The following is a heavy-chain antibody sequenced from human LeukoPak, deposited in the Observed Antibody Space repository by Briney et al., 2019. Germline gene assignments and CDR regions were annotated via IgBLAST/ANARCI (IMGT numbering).Heavy chain of an antibody. CDR2: INPNSGGT. Sequence: ASVKVSCKASGYTFTGYCMHWVRQAPGQGLEWMGWINPNSGGTNYAQRFQGRVTMTRDTSISTAYMELSRLRSDDTAVYYCATEPHPRYSSSWMGNFDYWGQGTLVTVSS. D-gene: IGHD6-13*01. V-gene: IGHV1-2*02. CDR1: GYTFTGYC. CDR3: ATEPHPRYSSSWMGNFDY. J-gene: IGHJ4*02.